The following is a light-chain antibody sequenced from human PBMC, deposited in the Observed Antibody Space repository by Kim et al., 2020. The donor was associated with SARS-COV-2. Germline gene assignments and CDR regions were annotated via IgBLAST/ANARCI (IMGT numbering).Light chain of an antibody. V-gene: IGKV3-20*01. Sequence: PGATATPSGRASESLAYTYMAWYQQKPGQSPRLLIHAASSRATGIPDRFSGSGSGTDFTLTISRLEPEDSGVYFCQQYADSYTFGQGTKLEI. CDR2: AAS. CDR1: ESLAYTY. J-gene: IGKJ2*01. CDR3: QQYADSYT.